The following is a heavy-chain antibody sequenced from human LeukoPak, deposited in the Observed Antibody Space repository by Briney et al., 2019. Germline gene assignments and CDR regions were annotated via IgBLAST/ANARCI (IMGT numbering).Heavy chain of an antibody. CDR2: ISSNGVAT. D-gene: IGHD5-18*01. CDR1: GFTFNNYA. J-gene: IGHJ4*02. V-gene: IGHV3-64*04. Sequence: QTGGSLRLSCAASGFTFNNYAMHWVRQAPGKGLEYVSGISSNGVATYYANSVKGRFTISRDDAKNSLYLQMNSLRAEDTAVYYCARDHPTAMDNPYFDYWGQGTLVTVSS. CDR3: ARDHPTAMDNPYFDY.